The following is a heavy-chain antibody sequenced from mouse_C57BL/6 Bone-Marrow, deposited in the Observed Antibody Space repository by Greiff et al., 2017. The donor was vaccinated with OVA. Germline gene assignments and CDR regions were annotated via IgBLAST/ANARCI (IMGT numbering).Heavy chain of an antibody. V-gene: IGHV1-22*01. J-gene: IGHJ2*01. Sequence: VQLKQSGPELVKPGASVKMSCKASGYTFTDYNMHWVKQSHGKSLEWIGYINPNNGGTSYNQKFKGKATLTVNKSSSTAYMELRSLTSEDSAVYYCARVTTVPYYFDYWGQGTTLTVSS. D-gene: IGHD1-1*01. CDR2: INPNNGGT. CDR3: ARVTTVPYYFDY. CDR1: GYTFTDYN.